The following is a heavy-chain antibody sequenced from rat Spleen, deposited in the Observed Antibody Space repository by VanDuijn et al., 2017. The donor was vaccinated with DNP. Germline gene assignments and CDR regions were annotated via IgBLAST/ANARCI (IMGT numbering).Heavy chain of an antibody. CDR1: GFSFPMYH. V-gene: IGHV2-32*01. CDR3: SRGDYSY. D-gene: IGHD1-7*01. CDR2: VWSNGDT. J-gene: IGHJ2*01. Sequence: QVQLKESGPGLVQPSQTLSLTCTVSGFSFPMYHVHWVRQSPGKGLEWMGVVWSNGDTSYNSVLKSRLSISRDTSKSQVFLKMNDLQTEDTATYYCSRGDYSYWGQGVMVTVSS.